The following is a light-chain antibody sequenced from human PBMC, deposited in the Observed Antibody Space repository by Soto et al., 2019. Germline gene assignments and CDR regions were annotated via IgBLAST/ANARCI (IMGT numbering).Light chain of an antibody. J-gene: IGLJ1*01. Sequence: QSALTQPASVSGSPGQSITISCTGTSSDVGGHNSVAWYQHNPVKAPKLMIYDVSNRPSGVSSRFSGSKAGNTASLSISGLQAEDEADYYCSSYTSSRTLVFGTGTKV. CDR1: SSDVGGHNS. V-gene: IGLV2-14*01. CDR2: DVS. CDR3: SSYTSSRTLV.